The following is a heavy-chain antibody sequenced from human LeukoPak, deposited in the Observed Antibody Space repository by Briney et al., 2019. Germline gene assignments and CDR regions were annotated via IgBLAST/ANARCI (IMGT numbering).Heavy chain of an antibody. CDR3: TRDLMDYDVSTGLHHYYMDV. J-gene: IGHJ3*01. D-gene: IGHD3-9*01. CDR2: INGDGRNI. V-gene: IGHV3-74*01. CDR1: GFTFSSYW. Sequence: GGSLRLSCVASGFTFSSYWMHWVRQDPRKGLVWVSRINGDGRNINYADSVRGRFTISRDNAKNTLYLQMNTLRVEDTAVYYCTRDLMDYDVSTGLHHYYMDVWGQGTMVTVSS.